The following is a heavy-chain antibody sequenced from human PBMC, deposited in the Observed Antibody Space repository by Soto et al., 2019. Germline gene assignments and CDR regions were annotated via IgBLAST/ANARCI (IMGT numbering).Heavy chain of an antibody. Sequence: QVQLVQSGAEVKKPGASVKVSCKASGYTFTGYYMHCVRQAPGQGLEWMGWINPNSGGTNYAQKFQGRVTMTRDTSISTAYMELSRLRSDDTAVYYCARGPGDDFWSGPHGGFDPWGQGPLVTVSS. V-gene: IGHV1-2*02. CDR2: INPNSGGT. CDR3: ARGPGDDFWSGPHGGFDP. CDR1: GYTFTGYY. J-gene: IGHJ5*02. D-gene: IGHD3-3*01.